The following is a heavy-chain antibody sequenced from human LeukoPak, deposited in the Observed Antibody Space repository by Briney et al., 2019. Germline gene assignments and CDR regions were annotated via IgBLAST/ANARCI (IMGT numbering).Heavy chain of an antibody. CDR1: GGTFSRYA. CDR3: ARVSTGPLCFDY. D-gene: IGHD4-17*01. V-gene: IGHV1-69*13. CDR2: IIPIFGTA. J-gene: IGHJ4*02. Sequence: SVKVSCKASGGTFSRYAISWVRQAPGQGLEWMGGIIPIFGTANSAQKFQGRVTLTAEESTSTAYMEVSSLRSEDTAVYYCARVSTGPLCFDYWGQGTLVTVSS.